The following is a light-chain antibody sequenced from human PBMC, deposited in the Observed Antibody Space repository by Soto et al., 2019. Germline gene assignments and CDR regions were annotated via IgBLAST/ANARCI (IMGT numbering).Light chain of an antibody. CDR3: QQYGSYPLT. Sequence: EILLAQSPGTLSLSPGERATLSCMASHRVTNSFLAWYQQKPGQAPRLLIYGASRRATGIPARFSGSGSGTEFTLTISRLEPEDFAVYYCQQYGSYPLTFGGGTKVDIK. CDR1: HRVTNSF. V-gene: IGKV3-20*01. CDR2: GAS. J-gene: IGKJ4*01.